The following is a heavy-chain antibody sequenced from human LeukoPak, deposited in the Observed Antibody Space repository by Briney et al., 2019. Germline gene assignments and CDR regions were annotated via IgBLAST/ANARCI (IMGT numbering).Heavy chain of an antibody. Sequence: SETLSLTCTVSGGAIDNYYWSWIRQPPGKGLEWIAYVYYSGTINYNPSLESRVTISVDTSKNQFSLRLTSVAAADTAVYCCARHGTAAGPFQLWGPGTLVTVSS. V-gene: IGHV4-59*08. CDR3: ARHGTAAGPFQL. J-gene: IGHJ1*01. CDR1: GGAIDNYY. CDR2: VYYSGTI. D-gene: IGHD2-21*02.